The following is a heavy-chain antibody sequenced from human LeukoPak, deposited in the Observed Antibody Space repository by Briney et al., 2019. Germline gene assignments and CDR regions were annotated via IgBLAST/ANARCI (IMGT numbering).Heavy chain of an antibody. V-gene: IGHV1-2*02. J-gene: IGHJ3*02. CDR2: INPNSGGT. CDR3: ARDRSREYQLPDAFDI. D-gene: IGHD2-2*01. CDR1: GYTFTGYY. Sequence: ASVRVSCKASGYTFTGYYMHWVRQAPGQGLEWMGWINPNSGGTNYAQKFQGRVTMTRDTSISTAYMELRRLRSDDTAVYYCARDRSREYQLPDAFDIWGQGTMVTVSS.